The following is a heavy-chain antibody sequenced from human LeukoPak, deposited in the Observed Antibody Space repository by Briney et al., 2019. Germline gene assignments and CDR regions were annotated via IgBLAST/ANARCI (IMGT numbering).Heavy chain of an antibody. D-gene: IGHD2-15*01. CDR2: IYHSGIT. Sequence: SETLSPTCGVSGYSISSHYWGWIRQPPGKGLEWIGTIYHSGITYYNPSLKSRVTISVDTSKNQFSLKLCSVTAADTAVYYCARTVVAATNWFDPWGQGTPVTVSS. J-gene: IGHJ5*02. CDR1: GYSISSHY. CDR3: ARTVVAATNWFDP. V-gene: IGHV4-38-2*01.